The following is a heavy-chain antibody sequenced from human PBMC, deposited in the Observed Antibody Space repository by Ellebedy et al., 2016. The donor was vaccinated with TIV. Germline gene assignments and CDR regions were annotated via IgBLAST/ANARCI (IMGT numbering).Heavy chain of an antibody. V-gene: IGHV3-53*01. D-gene: IGHD3-10*01. Sequence: GGSLRLSCAASGFTVSSNYMSWVRQAPGKGLEWVSVIFSGGNTDYADSVKGRFTISKDNSKNTVYLQMNSLRAEDTAVYYCARWFGELLYVRWFDPWGQGTLVTVSS. CDR1: GFTVSSNY. CDR2: IFSGGNT. CDR3: ARWFGELLYVRWFDP. J-gene: IGHJ5*02.